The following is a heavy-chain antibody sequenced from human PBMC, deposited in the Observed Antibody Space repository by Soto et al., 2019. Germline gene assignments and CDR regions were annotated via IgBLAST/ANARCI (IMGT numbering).Heavy chain of an antibody. V-gene: IGHV5-51*01. CDR1: GYSFSNYW. J-gene: IGHJ4*02. CDR2: IYPGDSDT. Sequence: GESLKISCKGSGYSFSNYWIAWVRQMPGKGLEWMGIIYPGDSDTRYSPSFQGQVTISADKSITTAFLQWSSLKASDTAMYYCTRRRSLYDNSVPSDYFDYWGQGTLVTVSS. CDR3: TRRRSLYDNSVPSDYFDY. D-gene: IGHD1-1*01.